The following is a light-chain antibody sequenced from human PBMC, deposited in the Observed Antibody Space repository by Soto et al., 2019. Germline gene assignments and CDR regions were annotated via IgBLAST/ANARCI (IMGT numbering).Light chain of an antibody. Sequence: QSVLTQPPSVSGAPGQRVTISSTGSSSNIGAGYDVHWYQQLPGTAPKLLIYGNSNRPSGVPDRFSGSKSGTSASLAITGLQAEDEADYYCQSYDSSSGVVFGGGTKLTVL. V-gene: IGLV1-40*01. CDR2: GNS. CDR1: SSNIGAGYD. J-gene: IGLJ2*01. CDR3: QSYDSSSGVV.